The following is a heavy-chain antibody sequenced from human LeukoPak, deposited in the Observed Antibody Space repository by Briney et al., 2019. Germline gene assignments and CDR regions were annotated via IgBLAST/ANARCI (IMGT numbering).Heavy chain of an antibody. CDR2: ISHDGNDK. J-gene: IGHJ4*02. V-gene: IGHV3-30*04. CDR3: VRDRGVTASGRFEF. CDR1: GLTFSTYS. D-gene: IGHD3-10*01. Sequence: GGSLRLSCAASGLTFSTYSMHWVRQAPGKGLEWVSIISHDGNDKNYADSVKGRFTISRDNSKNNTMYLQMNTLRADDTALYFCVRDRGVTASGRFEFWGQGTLVTVS.